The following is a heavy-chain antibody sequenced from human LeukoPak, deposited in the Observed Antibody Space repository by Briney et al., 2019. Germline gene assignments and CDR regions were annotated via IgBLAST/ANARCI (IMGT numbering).Heavy chain of an antibody. D-gene: IGHD5-18*01. CDR1: GFTFSNAW. CDR2: ISSSSSYT. CDR3: ARVEQLWSLFDY. Sequence: GGSLRLSCAASGFTFSNAWMSWVRQAPGKGLEWVSYISSSSSYTNYADSVKGRFTISRDNAKNSLYLQMNSLRAEDTAVYYCARVEQLWSLFDYWGQGTLVTVSS. J-gene: IGHJ4*02. V-gene: IGHV3-11*06.